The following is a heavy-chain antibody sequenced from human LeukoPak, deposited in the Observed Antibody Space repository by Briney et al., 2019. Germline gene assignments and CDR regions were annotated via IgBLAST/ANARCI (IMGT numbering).Heavy chain of an antibody. J-gene: IGHJ6*02. CDR3: ARRASGHYSYGMDV. Sequence: PGGSLRLSCAASGFTFIDYDMNRIRQAPGKGLEWIAYISSSGNTIYYADSVKGRFTISRDNTKNSLYVQVNSLRADDTAVYYCARRASGHYSYGMDVWGQGTTATVSS. CDR1: GFTFIDYD. V-gene: IGHV3-11*01. D-gene: IGHD6-19*01. CDR2: ISSSGNTI.